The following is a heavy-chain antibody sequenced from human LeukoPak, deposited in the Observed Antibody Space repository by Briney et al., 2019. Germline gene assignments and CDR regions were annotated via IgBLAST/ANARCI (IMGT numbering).Heavy chain of an antibody. J-gene: IGHJ1*01. CDR3: AKESYYYDSSGYYYVKYFQH. V-gene: IGHV3-30*18. D-gene: IGHD3-22*01. Sequence: GGSLRLSCAASGFTFSSYGMHWVRQAPGEGLEWVAVISYDGSNKYYADSVKGRFTISRDNSKNTLYLQMNSLRAEDTAVYYCAKESYYYDSSGYYYVKYFQHWGQGTLVTVSS. CDR2: ISYDGSNK. CDR1: GFTFSSYG.